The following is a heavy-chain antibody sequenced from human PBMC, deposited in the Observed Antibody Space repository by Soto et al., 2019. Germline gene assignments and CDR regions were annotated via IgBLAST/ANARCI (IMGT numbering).Heavy chain of an antibody. CDR3: AHTQSGYSYGTLDD. CDR2: IYWNDDK. D-gene: IGHD5-18*01. V-gene: IGHV2-5*01. J-gene: IGHJ4*02. Sequence: SGPTLVNPTQTLTLTCTFSGFSLSTSGVGVGWIRQPPGKALEWLALIYWNDDKRYSPSLKSRLTITKDTSKNQVVLKMTNMDPVDTATYYCAHTQSGYSYGTLDDWGQGTLVTVSS. CDR1: GFSLSTSGVG.